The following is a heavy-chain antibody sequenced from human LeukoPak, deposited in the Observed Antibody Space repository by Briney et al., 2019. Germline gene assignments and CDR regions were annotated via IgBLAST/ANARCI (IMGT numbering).Heavy chain of an antibody. CDR2: IIPIFGTA. Sequence: SVKVSCKACGGTFSSYAISWVRQAPGQGLEWMGRIIPIFGTANYAQKFQGRVTITTDESTSTAYMELSSLRSEDTAVYYCARDSGYSYGFNWFDPWGQGTLVTVSS. V-gene: IGHV1-69*05. D-gene: IGHD5-18*01. CDR1: GGTFSSYA. CDR3: ARDSGYSYGFNWFDP. J-gene: IGHJ5*02.